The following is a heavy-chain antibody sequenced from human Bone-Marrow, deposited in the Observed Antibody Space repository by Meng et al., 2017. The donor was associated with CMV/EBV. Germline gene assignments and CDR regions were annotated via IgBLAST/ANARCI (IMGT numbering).Heavy chain of an antibody. Sequence: SVKVSCKASGGTFSSYTISWVRQAPGQGLEWMGRIIPILGIANYAQKFQGRVTITADKSTSTAYMELSSLRSEDTAVYYCARGKGSMVRGVITPGNEWFDYWGQGTLVTVSS. V-gene: IGHV1-69*02. D-gene: IGHD3-10*01. J-gene: IGHJ4*02. CDR1: GGTFSSYT. CDR3: ARGKGSMVRGVITPGNEWFDY. CDR2: IIPILGIA.